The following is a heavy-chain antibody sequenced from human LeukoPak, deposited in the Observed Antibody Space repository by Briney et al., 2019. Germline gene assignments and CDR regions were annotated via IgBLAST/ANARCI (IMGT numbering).Heavy chain of an antibody. D-gene: IGHD3-16*01. J-gene: IGHJ4*02. V-gene: IGHV4-38-2*01. Sequence: SETLSLICSVSGFSINTNYYWGWVRPPPGGGLEWIGTIFHSGDIFDNPSLRSRVTMSVDTSKNQFMLKLTSVTAADTAVYYCARSWGNLYYFDYWGQGALVTVSS. CDR3: ARSWGNLYYFDY. CDR2: IFHSGDI. CDR1: GFSINTNYY.